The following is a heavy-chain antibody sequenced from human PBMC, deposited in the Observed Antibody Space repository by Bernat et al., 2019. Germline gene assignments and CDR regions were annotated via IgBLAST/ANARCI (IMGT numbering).Heavy chain of an antibody. V-gene: IGHV3-53*01. CDR2: IYSGGDT. J-gene: IGHJ6*02. D-gene: IGHD7-27*01. CDR3: ARGGGIWGYGMDV. CDR1: GFTVSSNY. Sequence: EVQLVESGGGLIQPGGSLRLSCAASGFTVSSNYMSWVRQAPGKGLEWVLVIYSGGDTYYADSVKGRFTVSRDNSKNTLYLQLNSLRVDDTAVYYCARGGGIWGYGMDVWGQGTTVNVSS.